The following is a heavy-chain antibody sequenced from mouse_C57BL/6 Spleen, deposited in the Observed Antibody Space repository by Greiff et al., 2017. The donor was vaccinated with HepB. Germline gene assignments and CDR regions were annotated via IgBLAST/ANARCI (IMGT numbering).Heavy chain of an antibody. J-gene: IGHJ4*01. CDR2: ILPGSGST. CDR3: ARKGFITTVGATDDYAMDD. D-gene: IGHD1-1*01. Sequence: VQLQESGAELMKPGASVKLSCKATGYTFTGYWIEWVKQRPGHGLEWIGEILPGSGSTNYNEKFKGKATFTADTSSNTAYMQLSSLTTEDSAIDYCARKGFITTVGATDDYAMDDWGQGTSVTVSS. CDR1: GYTFTGYW. V-gene: IGHV1-9*01.